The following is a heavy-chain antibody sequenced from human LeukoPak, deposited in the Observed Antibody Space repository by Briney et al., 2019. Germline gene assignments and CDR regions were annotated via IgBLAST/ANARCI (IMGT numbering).Heavy chain of an antibody. CDR1: GFTVSSNY. Sequence: GGSLRLSCAASGFTVSSNYMSWVRQAPGKGLEWVSVIYSGGGTYYADSVKGRFTISRDNSKNTLYLQMNSLRAEDTAIYYCARDLTPENSGAWYDAFDVWGQGTMVTVSS. CDR2: IYSGGGT. J-gene: IGHJ3*01. D-gene: IGHD6-19*01. CDR3: ARDLTPENSGAWYDAFDV. V-gene: IGHV3-66*01.